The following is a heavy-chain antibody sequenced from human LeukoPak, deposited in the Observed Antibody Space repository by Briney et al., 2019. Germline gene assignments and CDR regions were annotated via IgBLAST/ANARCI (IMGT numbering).Heavy chain of an antibody. CDR3: ARDAGYCSSETCYDDAFDI. CDR1: GCTFSSYA. CDR2: ISSYNGSA. D-gene: IGHD2-2*01. Sequence: ASVKVSCKASGCTFSSYAICWVRQAHAQGLEWVGGISSYNGSATYTQKLQGRVIMTTDTSTTTAYMDLRSLRSDDTAVYYCARDAGYCSSETCYDDAFDIWGQGTMVTVSS. J-gene: IGHJ3*02. V-gene: IGHV1-18*01.